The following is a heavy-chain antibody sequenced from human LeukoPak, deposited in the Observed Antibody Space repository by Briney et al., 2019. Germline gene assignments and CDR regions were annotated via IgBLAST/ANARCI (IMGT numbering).Heavy chain of an antibody. CDR1: GYTFTGYY. D-gene: IGHD2-2*01. CDR2: INPNSGGT. CDR3: ARAWFEDIVVVPTRFDP. V-gene: IGHV1-2*02. J-gene: IGHJ5*02. Sequence: GASVKVSCKASGYTFTGYYMHWVRQAPGQGLEWMGWINPNSGGTNYAQKFQGRVTMTRDTSISTAYMELSSLRSEDTAVYYCARAWFEDIVVVPTRFDPWGQGTLVTVSS.